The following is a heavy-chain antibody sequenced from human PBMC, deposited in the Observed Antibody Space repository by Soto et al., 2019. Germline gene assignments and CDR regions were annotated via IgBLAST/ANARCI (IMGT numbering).Heavy chain of an antibody. Sequence: EAQLLESGGGLAQPGGSLRLSCAASGFTFSTYTMHWVRQTPGKGLEWVAGVSGSAESTYYPDALKGRFSISRDNAKNTVDLQIHSLTAEDTAVYFCTKQGYYWYFDIWGRGTLVTVSS. CDR1: GFTFSTYT. J-gene: IGHJ2*01. D-gene: IGHD3-22*01. CDR2: VSGSAEST. V-gene: IGHV3-23*01. CDR3: TKQGYYWYFDI.